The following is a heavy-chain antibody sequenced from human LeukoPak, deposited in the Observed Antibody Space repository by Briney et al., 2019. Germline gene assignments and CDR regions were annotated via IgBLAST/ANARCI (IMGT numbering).Heavy chain of an antibody. Sequence: ASVKVSCKASGYTFTSYDINWVRQATGQGLEWMGWMNPNSGNTGYAQKFQGRVTITRNTSISTAYMELSSLRSEDTAVYYCAKDLSKQHLVGRGGGGNYYYMDVWGKGTTVTISS. J-gene: IGHJ6*03. CDR3: AKDLSKQHLVGRGGGGNYYYMDV. CDR1: GYTFTSYD. D-gene: IGHD6-13*01. V-gene: IGHV1-8*03. CDR2: MNPNSGNT.